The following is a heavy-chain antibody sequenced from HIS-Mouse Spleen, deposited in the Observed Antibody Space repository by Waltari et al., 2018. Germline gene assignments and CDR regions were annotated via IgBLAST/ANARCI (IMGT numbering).Heavy chain of an antibody. CDR2: IYYSGST. V-gene: IGHV4-39*07. CDR1: GGSISSSSYY. CDR3: ARLAAAGTY. D-gene: IGHD6-13*01. J-gene: IGHJ4*02. Sequence: QLQLQESGPGLVKPSETLSLPCTVSGGSISSSSYYWGWLRQPPGKGLEWIGSIYYSGSTYYNPSLKSRVTISVDTSKNQFSLKLSSVTAADTAVYYCARLAAAGTYWGQGTLVTVSS.